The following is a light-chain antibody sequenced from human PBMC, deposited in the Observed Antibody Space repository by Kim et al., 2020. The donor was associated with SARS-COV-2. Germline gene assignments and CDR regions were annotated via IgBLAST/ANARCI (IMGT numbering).Light chain of an antibody. Sequence: EIVLTQSPGTLSLSPGERATLSCRATQTVSSSYLAWYQQRPGQAPRLLIYGASNRATGIPDRFSGSGSGTDFTLTISRLVPEDFAVYYCQQYGSSFTFGPGTKVDIK. V-gene: IGKV3-20*01. J-gene: IGKJ3*01. CDR3: QQYGSSFT. CDR2: GAS. CDR1: QTVSSSY.